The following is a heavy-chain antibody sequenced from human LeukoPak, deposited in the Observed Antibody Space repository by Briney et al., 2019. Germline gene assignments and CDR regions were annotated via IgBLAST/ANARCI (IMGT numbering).Heavy chain of an antibody. D-gene: IGHD2-2*01. CDR2: IYYSGST. V-gene: IGHV4-59*08. CDR1: GGSISSYY. CDR3: ARGGVPAAIWFDP. Sequence: SETLSLTCTVSGGSISSYYWSWIRQPPGKGLEGIGYIYYSGSTNYNPSLKSRVTISVDTSKNQFSLKLSSVTAADTAVYYCARGGVPAAIWFDPWGQGTLVTVSS. J-gene: IGHJ5*02.